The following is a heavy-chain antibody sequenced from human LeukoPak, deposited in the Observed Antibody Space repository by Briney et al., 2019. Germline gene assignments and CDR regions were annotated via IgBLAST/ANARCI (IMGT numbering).Heavy chain of an antibody. V-gene: IGHV1-69*01. CDR1: GGTFSSYG. Sequence: ASVKVSCKASGGTFSSYGISWVRQAPGQGLEWMGGIIPMFGTTSYAQKFQGRVTITADESTSTAYMELSSLRSEDTAVYYCARGMTQCMDVWGKGTSVTVSS. D-gene: IGHD2-8*01. CDR3: ARGMTQCMDV. J-gene: IGHJ6*03. CDR2: IIPMFGTT.